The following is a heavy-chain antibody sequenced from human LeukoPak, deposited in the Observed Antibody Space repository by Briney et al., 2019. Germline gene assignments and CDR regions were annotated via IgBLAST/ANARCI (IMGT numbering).Heavy chain of an antibody. V-gene: IGHV4-59*01. D-gene: IGHD3-10*01. CDR3: ARGSITMVRGVIRFDP. Sequence: SETLSLTCTVSGGSISSYSWSWIRQPPGKGLEWIGYIYYSGSTNYNPSLKSRVTISVDTSKNQCSLKLSSVTAADTAVYYCARGSITMVRGVIRFDPWGQGTLVTVSS. CDR2: IYYSGST. CDR1: GGSISSYS. J-gene: IGHJ5*02.